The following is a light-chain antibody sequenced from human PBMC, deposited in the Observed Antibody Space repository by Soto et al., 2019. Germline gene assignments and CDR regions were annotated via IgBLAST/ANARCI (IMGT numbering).Light chain of an antibody. Sequence: QSALTQPPSASGSPGQSVTISCTGTSSDVGNYNYVSWYQQHPGKAPKLMIYDVSKRPTGVPDRFSGSKSGNTASLTVSGLPAEDEADYYCNSYAGSNNLGVFGGGTKVTVL. CDR2: DVS. CDR3: NSYAGSNNLGV. J-gene: IGLJ2*01. V-gene: IGLV2-8*01. CDR1: SSDVGNYNY.